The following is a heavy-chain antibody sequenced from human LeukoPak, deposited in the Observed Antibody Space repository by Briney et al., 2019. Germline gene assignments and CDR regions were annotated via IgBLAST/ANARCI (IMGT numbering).Heavy chain of an antibody. CDR3: ARSPITMIVVAPGAFDI. CDR2: INPNSGGT. CDR1: GYTFTGYY. Sequence: ASVKVSCKASGYTFTGYYMHWVRQAPGQGLEWMGWINPNSGGTNYAQKFQGRVTMTRDTSTSTVYMELSSLRSEDTAVYYCARSPITMIVVAPGAFDIWDQGTMVTVSS. V-gene: IGHV1-2*02. J-gene: IGHJ3*02. D-gene: IGHD3-22*01.